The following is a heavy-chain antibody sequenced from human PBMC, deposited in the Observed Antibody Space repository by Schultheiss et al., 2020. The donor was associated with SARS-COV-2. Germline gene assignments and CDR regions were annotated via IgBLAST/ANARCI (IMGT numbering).Heavy chain of an antibody. D-gene: IGHD5-18*01. CDR1: GFTFSSYA. CDR2: ISSSSSYI. V-gene: IGHV3-21*01. CDR3: ARSNTAMADDAFDI. J-gene: IGHJ3*02. Sequence: GGSLRLSCAASGFTFSSYAMHWVRQAPGKGLEWVSSISSSSSYIYYADSVKGRFTISRDNAKNSLYLQMNSLRAEDTAVYYCARSNTAMADDAFDIWGQGTMVTVSS.